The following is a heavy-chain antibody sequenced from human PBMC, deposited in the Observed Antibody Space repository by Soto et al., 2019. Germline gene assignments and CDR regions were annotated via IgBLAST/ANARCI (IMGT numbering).Heavy chain of an antibody. D-gene: IGHD2-8*01. CDR3: ARALAEYCTNGVCYTPPLDY. V-gene: IGHV3-13*01. Sequence: EVQLVESGGGLVQPGGSLRLSCAASGFTFSSYDMHWVRQATGKGLEWVSAIGTAGDTYYPGSVKGRFTISRENAKNSLYLQMNSLRSGDTAVYYCARALAEYCTNGVCYTPPLDYWGQGTLVTVSS. CDR2: IGTAGDT. CDR1: GFTFSSYD. J-gene: IGHJ4*02.